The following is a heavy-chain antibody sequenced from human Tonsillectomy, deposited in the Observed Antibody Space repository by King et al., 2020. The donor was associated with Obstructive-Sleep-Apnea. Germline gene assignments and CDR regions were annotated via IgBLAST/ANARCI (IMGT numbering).Heavy chain of an antibody. CDR1: GFTFSSYW. CDR2: IKQDGSEK. D-gene: IGHD2-2*01. V-gene: IGHV3-7*03. Sequence: VQLLESGGGLVQPGGSLRLSGAASGFTFSSYWMSWVRQAPGKGLEWVANIKQDGSEKYYVDSVKGRFTISRDNAKNSLYLQMNSLRAEDTAVYYCARGGGVPAAINYYYYYGMDVWGQGTTVTVSS. CDR3: ARGGGVPAAINYYYYYGMDV. J-gene: IGHJ6*02.